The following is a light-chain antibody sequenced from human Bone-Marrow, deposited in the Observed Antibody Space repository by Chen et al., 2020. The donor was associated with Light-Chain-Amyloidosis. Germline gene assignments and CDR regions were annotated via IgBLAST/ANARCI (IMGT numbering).Light chain of an antibody. J-gene: IGLJ2*01. V-gene: IGLV3-21*02. CDR2: DDS. CDR1: NIGSTS. Sequence: SYVLTQPSSVSVAPGQTATIACGGNNIGSTSVHWYQQTPGQAPLLVVYDDSDRPSGIPERLSGSKSGNTASLTISGLQAEDEAEYYCCSYEGSVVFGEGTKLTVL. CDR3: CSYEGSVV.